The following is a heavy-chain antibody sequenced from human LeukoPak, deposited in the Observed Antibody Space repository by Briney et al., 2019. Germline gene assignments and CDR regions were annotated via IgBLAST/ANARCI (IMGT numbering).Heavy chain of an antibody. Sequence: SETLSLTCAVYGGSFGGYYWSWIRQPPGKGLEWIGEINHSGSTNYNPSLKSRVTISVDTSKNQFSLKLSSVTAADTAVYYCARGGGTTHWYFDLWGRGTLVTVSS. D-gene: IGHD1-26*01. CDR1: GGSFGGYY. V-gene: IGHV4-34*01. CDR3: ARGGGTTHWYFDL. J-gene: IGHJ2*01. CDR2: INHSGST.